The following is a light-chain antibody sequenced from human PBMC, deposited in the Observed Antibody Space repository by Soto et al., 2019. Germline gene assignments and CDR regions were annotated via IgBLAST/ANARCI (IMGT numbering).Light chain of an antibody. Sequence: QSVLTQPHSVSAAPGQKVTISCSGSSSNIGNNYVSWYQQLPGTAPKLLLYDSNKRPSGIPDRFAGYKSGTSATLGITGLQNGDEGDYYCGTWDSSRSAVIFGGGTKLTLL. V-gene: IGLV1-51*01. CDR1: SSNIGNNY. CDR2: DSN. J-gene: IGLJ2*01. CDR3: GTWDSSRSAVI.